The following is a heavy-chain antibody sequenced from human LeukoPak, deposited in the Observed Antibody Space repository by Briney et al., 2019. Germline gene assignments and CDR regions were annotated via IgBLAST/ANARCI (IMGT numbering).Heavy chain of an antibody. CDR1: GGSFSGYY. J-gene: IGHJ4*02. V-gene: IGHV4-34*01. CDR3: ARGRYLTTGGGAAAGFLDY. D-gene: IGHD6-13*01. CDR2: INHSGST. Sequence: PSEALSLTCGVSGGSFSGYYWNWIRQPPGKGLEWIGEINHSGSTNYNPSLKSRVTISVDTSQKQFSLRLSSVTAADTAVYYCARGRYLTTGGGAAAGFLDYWGQGTLVTVSS.